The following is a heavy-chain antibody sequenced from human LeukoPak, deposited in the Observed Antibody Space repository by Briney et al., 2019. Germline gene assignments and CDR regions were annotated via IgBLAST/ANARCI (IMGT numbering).Heavy chain of an antibody. Sequence: GGSLRLSCAASGFTFSNAWMRWVRQAPGKGLEWVGRIKSKTDGGTTDYAAPVKGRFTISRDDSKNTLYLQMNSLKTEDTAVYYCTTDRRVFRVAATDENDYWGQGTLVTVSS. CDR3: TTDRRVFRVAATDENDY. CDR2: IKSKTDGGTT. CDR1: GFTFSNAW. J-gene: IGHJ4*02. D-gene: IGHD2-15*01. V-gene: IGHV3-15*01.